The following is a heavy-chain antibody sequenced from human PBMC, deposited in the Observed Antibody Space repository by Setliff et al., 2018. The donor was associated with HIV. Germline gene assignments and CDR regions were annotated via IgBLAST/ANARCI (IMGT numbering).Heavy chain of an antibody. J-gene: IGHJ4*02. CDR1: GFTFSSYG. CDR2: ISSSSRSK. CDR3: ARDVSWRVRTYIDY. V-gene: IGHV3-21*01. D-gene: IGHD3-3*01. Sequence: PGGSLRLSCAASGFTFSSYGMHWVRQAPGKGLEWVSSISSSSRSKYYADSVKGRFTISRDNAKNSLYLQMNSLTAEDTAVYYCARDVSWRVRTYIDYWGQGALVTVSS.